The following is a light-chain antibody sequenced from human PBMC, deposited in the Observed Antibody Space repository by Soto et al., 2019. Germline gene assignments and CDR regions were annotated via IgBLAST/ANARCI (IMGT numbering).Light chain of an antibody. Sequence: QSALTQPASVSGSPGQSITISCTGTSSDVGSYNLVTWYQQHPGKAPKLMIYEGSKRPSGVSNRFSGSKSGNTASLTISGLQAEDEADYYCAAWDGSLNGVVFGGGTKLTVL. CDR1: SSDVGSYNL. CDR2: EGS. J-gene: IGLJ2*01. CDR3: AAWDGSLNGVV. V-gene: IGLV2-23*01.